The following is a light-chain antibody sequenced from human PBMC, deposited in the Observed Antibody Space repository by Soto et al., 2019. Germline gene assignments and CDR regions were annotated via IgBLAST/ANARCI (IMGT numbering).Light chain of an antibody. CDR2: DGS. V-gene: IGLV2-23*01. J-gene: IGLJ7*01. Sequence: QSALTQPASVSGSPGQSIXISCTGTNSDVGSYDLVSWYQHHPGKAPQLMIYDGSKRPSRVSNRFSGSKSGNTASLTISGLQAEDEADYYCCSYAGSTTFVFGGGTQLTVL. CDR1: NSDVGSYDL. CDR3: CSYAGSTTFV.